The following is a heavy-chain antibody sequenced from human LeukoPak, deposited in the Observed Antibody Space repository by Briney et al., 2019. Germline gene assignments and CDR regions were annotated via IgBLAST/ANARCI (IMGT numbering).Heavy chain of an antibody. V-gene: IGHV1-24*01. D-gene: IGHD3-22*01. CDR1: GYTLTELS. CDR2: FDPEDGET. Sequence: ASVKVSCKVSGYTLTELSMHWVRQAPGKGPEWMGGFDPEDGETIYAQKFQGRVTMTEDTSTDTAYMELSSLRSEDTAVYYCATSYYYDSSGPHFDYWGQGTLVTVSS. J-gene: IGHJ4*02. CDR3: ATSYYYDSSGPHFDY.